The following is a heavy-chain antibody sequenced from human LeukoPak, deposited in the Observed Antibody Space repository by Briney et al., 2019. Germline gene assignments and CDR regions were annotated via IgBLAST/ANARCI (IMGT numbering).Heavy chain of an antibody. D-gene: IGHD5-12*01. Sequence: GGSLRLSCAASGFTFSDHYMDWVRQAPGKGLEWVGRTRNKANSYTTEYAASVKGRFTISRDDSKNSLYLQMNSLKTEDTAVYYCARDSGYDYNAFDIWGQGTMVTVSS. CDR3: ARDSGYDYNAFDI. CDR2: TRNKANSYTT. V-gene: IGHV3-72*01. J-gene: IGHJ3*02. CDR1: GFTFSDHY.